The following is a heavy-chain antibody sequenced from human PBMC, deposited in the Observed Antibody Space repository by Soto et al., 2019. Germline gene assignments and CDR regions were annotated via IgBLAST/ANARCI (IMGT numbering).Heavy chain of an antibody. CDR1: GFTFSSYA. CDR3: ARRRQGRSYSRTDAFDI. J-gene: IGHJ3*02. D-gene: IGHD1-26*01. V-gene: IGHV3-30-3*01. CDR2: ISYDGSNK. Sequence: GSLRLSCAASGFTFSSYAMHWVRQAPGKGLEWVAVISYDGSNKYYADSVKGRFTISRDNSKNTLYLQMNSLRAEDTAVYYCARRRQGRSYSRTDAFDIWGQGTMVTVSS.